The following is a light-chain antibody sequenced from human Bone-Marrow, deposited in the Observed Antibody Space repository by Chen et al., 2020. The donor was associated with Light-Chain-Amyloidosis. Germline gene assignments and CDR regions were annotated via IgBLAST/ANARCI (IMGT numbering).Light chain of an antibody. CDR2: DDS. J-gene: IGLJ3*02. CDR3: QVWDRSSDRPV. V-gene: IGLV3-21*02. CDR1: NIGSTS. Sequence: SYVLAPPSSVSVSPGQTATLACGGKNIGSTSVHWYQQTPGQAPLLVVYDDSDRPSGIPERLSGSNCGNTATLTISRVEAGDEADYYCQVWDRSSDRPVFGGGTKLTVL.